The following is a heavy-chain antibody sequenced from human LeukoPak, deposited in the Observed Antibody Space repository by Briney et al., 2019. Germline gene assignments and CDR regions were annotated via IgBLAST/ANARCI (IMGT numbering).Heavy chain of an antibody. CDR2: ISGCGGST. CDR1: GFTLSSYV. D-gene: IGHD6-6*01. Sequence: GASLRLSCAPSGFTLSSYVMSSVRQAPGKGGEWVSAISGCGGSTYYAESVKGRVTISRDKSRITLYLQMNSLRAEDRVVYCWAKDWQLVLGYYYGMDVGGQGTTVSVSS. V-gene: IGHV3-23*01. J-gene: IGHJ6*01. CDR3: AKDWQLVLGYYYGMDV.